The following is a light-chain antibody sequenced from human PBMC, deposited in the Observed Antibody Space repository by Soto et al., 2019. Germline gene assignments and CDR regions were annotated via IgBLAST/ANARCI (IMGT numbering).Light chain of an antibody. CDR1: QSIRSY. CDR2: AAS. J-gene: IGKJ2*01. V-gene: IGKV1-39*01. CDR3: QQSYSTPYT. Sequence: DIQMTQSPSSLSASVGDRVTITCRASQSIRSYLNWYQQKPGKAPKLLIYAASSLQSGVPPRFSVSGSGTDFTLTISSLQPVDFATYYCQQSYSTPYTFGQGTKLEIK.